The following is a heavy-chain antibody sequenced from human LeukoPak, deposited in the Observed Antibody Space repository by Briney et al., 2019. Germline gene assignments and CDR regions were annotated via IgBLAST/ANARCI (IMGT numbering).Heavy chain of an antibody. CDR2: ISYSGNT. D-gene: IGHD3-3*01. Sequence: SETLSLTCTVSGGSISTHDNYWGWIRQPPGKGLEWIGSISYSGNTHYSPSFQSRVTMSVDTSRNKFSLKLSSVTAADTAVYYCARLYFDFWSGYPDYWGQGTLVTVSS. J-gene: IGHJ4*02. CDR1: GGSISTHDNY. V-gene: IGHV4-39*01. CDR3: ARLYFDFWSGYPDY.